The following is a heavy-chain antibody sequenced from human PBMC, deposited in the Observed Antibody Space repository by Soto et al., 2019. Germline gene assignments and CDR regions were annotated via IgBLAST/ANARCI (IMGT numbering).Heavy chain of an antibody. Sequence: QVQMVQSGAEVKKPGATVKVSCRASGYSFTTYAITWVRQAPGQGLEWMGWISTSSGITNYAENLQGRVTMTTDASTNTAYMELRSLRSDDSAVYYCARVASAGAGIYYDEYLQHWGQGSLVIVSS. D-gene: IGHD3-10*01. CDR2: ISTSSGIT. CDR1: GYSFTTYA. J-gene: IGHJ1*01. V-gene: IGHV1-18*04. CDR3: ARVASAGAGIYYDEYLQH.